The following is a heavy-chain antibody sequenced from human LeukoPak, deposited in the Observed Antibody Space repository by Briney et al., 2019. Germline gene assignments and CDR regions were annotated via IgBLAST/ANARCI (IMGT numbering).Heavy chain of an antibody. CDR3: ARVDRASDIVAHLDY. J-gene: IGHJ4*02. CDR2: IYHSGST. Sequence: PSQTLSLTCTVSGGSISSGGYYWSWIRQPPGKGLEWIGYIYHSGSTYYNPSLKSRVTISVDRSKNQFSLKLSSVTAADTAVYYCARVDRASDIVAHLDYWGQGTLVTVSS. D-gene: IGHD5-12*01. V-gene: IGHV4-30-2*01. CDR1: GGSISSGGYY.